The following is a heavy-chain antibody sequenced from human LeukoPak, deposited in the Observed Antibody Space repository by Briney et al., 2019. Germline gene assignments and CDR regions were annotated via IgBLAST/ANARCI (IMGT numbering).Heavy chain of an antibody. CDR1: GYSFTSHW. CDR3: ARWVMTTNNWFDP. V-gene: IGHV5-51*01. Sequence: GESLKISCKGSGYSFTSHWIGWVRQMSGKGLEWMGIIYPSDSDTRYSPSYQGQVTISADKSISTAYLQWSSLKASDTAMYYCARWVMTTNNWFDPWGQGTLVTVSS. J-gene: IGHJ5*02. D-gene: IGHD4-11*01. CDR2: IYPSDSDT.